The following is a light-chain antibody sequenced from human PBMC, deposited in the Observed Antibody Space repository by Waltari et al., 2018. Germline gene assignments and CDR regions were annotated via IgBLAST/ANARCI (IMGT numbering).Light chain of an antibody. CDR2: DAL. CDR3: QQGYKRRT. CDR1: ASVSNY. Sequence: IVLTQSPVTLSLSPGARATLSCKASASVSNYSAWYQQKPGQAPRLLIYDALKRATGIPVRVSGSGSGTDFTLTISSLEPEDFAVYYCQQGYKRRTFGGGTNVEIK. J-gene: IGKJ4*01. V-gene: IGKV3-11*01.